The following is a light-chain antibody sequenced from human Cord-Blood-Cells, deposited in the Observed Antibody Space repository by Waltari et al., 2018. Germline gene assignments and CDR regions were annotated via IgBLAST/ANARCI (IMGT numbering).Light chain of an antibody. CDR3: QQSYSTPYT. CDR2: AAS. J-gene: IGKJ2*01. Sequence: IQMTQSPSPLSASLGDRVTITCRASQNISSDLNWYQQKPGKAPKILIYAASSLQSGVPSRFSGSGSGTDFTLTNSSLQPEDFATYYCQQSYSTPYTFGQGTKLEIK. CDR1: QNISSD. V-gene: IGKV1-39*01.